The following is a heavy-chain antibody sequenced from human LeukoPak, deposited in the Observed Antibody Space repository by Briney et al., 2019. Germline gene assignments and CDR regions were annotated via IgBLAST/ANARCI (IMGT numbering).Heavy chain of an antibody. Sequence: GGSLRLSCAASGFTFSSYAMSWVRQAPGKGLEWVSAISGSGGSTYYADSVKGRFTISRDNSKNTLYLQMNSLRAEDTAVYYCGYYYDSSGYLAPSYFDYWGQGTLVTVSS. CDR2: ISGSGGST. CDR3: GYYYDSSGYLAPSYFDY. CDR1: GFTFSSYA. V-gene: IGHV3-23*01. J-gene: IGHJ4*02. D-gene: IGHD3-22*01.